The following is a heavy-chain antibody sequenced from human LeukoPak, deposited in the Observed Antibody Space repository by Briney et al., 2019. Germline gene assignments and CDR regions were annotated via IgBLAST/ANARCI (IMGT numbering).Heavy chain of an antibody. J-gene: IGHJ3*01. V-gene: IGHV5-51*01. CDR2: IYPGDSDT. CDR1: GYSFTSYW. Sequence: GESLKISCKGSGYSFTSYWIGWVRQMPGKGLEWLGIIYPGDSDTRYSPSFQGQVTMSVDKSITTAYLQWNSLKASDSGIYYCARHSTSHSSDAFDVWGQRTLVIVSS. CDR3: ARHSTSHSSDAFDV. D-gene: IGHD6-6*01.